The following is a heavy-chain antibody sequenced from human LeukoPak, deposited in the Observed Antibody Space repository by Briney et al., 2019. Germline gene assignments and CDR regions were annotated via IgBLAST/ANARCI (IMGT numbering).Heavy chain of an antibody. V-gene: IGHV4-39*07. CDR2: IYYSGST. Sequence: NSSETLSLTCTVSGGSISSSSYYWGWIRQPPGKGLEWIGSIYYSGSTYYNPSLKNRVTISVDTSRNQFSLKLSSVTAADTAVYYCARPSDYGGNHGLVFDYWGQGTLVTVSS. CDR3: ARPSDYGGNHGLVFDY. CDR1: GGSISSSSYY. J-gene: IGHJ4*02. D-gene: IGHD4-23*01.